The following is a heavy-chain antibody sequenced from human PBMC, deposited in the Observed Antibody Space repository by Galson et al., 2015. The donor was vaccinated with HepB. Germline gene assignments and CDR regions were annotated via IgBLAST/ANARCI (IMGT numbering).Heavy chain of an antibody. CDR2: ISAYNGNT. CDR1: GYTFTSYG. J-gene: IGHJ3*02. V-gene: IGHV1-18*01. Sequence: SVKVSCKASGYTFTSYGISWVRQAPGQGLEWMGWISAYNGNTNYAQKLQGRVTMTTDTSTSTAHMELRSLRSDDTAVYYCARDYDILTERGAFDIWGQGTMVTVSS. CDR3: ARDYDILTERGAFDI. D-gene: IGHD3-9*01.